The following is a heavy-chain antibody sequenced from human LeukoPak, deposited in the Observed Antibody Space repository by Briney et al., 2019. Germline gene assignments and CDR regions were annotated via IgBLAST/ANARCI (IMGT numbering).Heavy chain of an antibody. V-gene: IGHV3-23*01. Sequence: GGSLRLSCAASGFTLSTYAMHWVRQAPGKGLEWVAYISGTGFTTYYSDSVKGRFTISSDGSKNTPFLQMNSLRAEDTSIYYCAKDGYNWIAFDDWGQGTLVTVSS. D-gene: IGHD1-20*01. CDR3: AKDGYNWIAFDD. CDR2: ISGTGFTT. J-gene: IGHJ4*02. CDR1: GFTLSTYA.